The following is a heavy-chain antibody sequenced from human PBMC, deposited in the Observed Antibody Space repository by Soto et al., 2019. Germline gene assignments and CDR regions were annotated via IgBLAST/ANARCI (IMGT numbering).Heavy chain of an antibody. Sequence: QVQLQESGPGLVKPSQTLSLTCTVSGGSISSGDYYWSWIRQPPGKGLEWIGYIYYSGSTYYNPSLKSRFTISVDTSNNQFSLKRSSVTAADTAVYYCASEAQGEFLDWFDPWGQGTLVTVSS. CDR1: GGSISSGDYY. CDR3: ASEAQGEFLDWFDP. V-gene: IGHV4-30-4*01. CDR2: IYYSGST. D-gene: IGHD3-16*01. J-gene: IGHJ5*02.